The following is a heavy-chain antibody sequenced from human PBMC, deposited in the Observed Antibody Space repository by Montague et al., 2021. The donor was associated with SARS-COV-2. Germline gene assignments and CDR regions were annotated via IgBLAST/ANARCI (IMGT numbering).Heavy chain of an antibody. V-gene: IGHV4-39*02. CDR3: ARPGRVSGWCYFDD. CDR1: GESIDRDTYY. J-gene: IGHJ4*02. Sequence: SETLSLTCIVSGESIDRDTYYWGWIRQSPGKGLEWIGSLSSSGSTYYNPSLRSRVTISMDTSKNHFSLKVNSVTATDTAVYFCARPGRVSGWCYFDDWGQGTLVSVSS. D-gene: IGHD6-19*01. CDR2: LSSSGST.